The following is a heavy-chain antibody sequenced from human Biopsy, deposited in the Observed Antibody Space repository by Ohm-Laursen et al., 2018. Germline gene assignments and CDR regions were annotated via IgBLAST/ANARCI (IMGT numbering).Heavy chain of an antibody. V-gene: IGHV4-39*01. Sequence: TLSLTCTVSGVSITAYYWGWIRQPPGKGLEWIGSIFYRGSTHYKPSLKSRVNISVDTSKNQFSLKLNSVTAADTAVYYCARDYATSGYYYVSWGQGTLVTVSS. J-gene: IGHJ5*02. D-gene: IGHD3-22*01. CDR1: GVSITAYY. CDR3: ARDYATSGYYYVS. CDR2: IFYRGST.